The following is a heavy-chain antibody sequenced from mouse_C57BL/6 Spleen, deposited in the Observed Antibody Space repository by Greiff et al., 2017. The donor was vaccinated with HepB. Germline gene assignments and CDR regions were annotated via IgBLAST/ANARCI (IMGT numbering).Heavy chain of an antibody. CDR2: IDPENGDT. D-gene: IGHD1-1*01. CDR3: TTRSITTVPDY. V-gene: IGHV14-4*01. J-gene: IGHJ2*01. CDR1: GFNIKDDY. Sequence: EVMLVESGAELVRPGASVKLSCTASGFNIKDDYMHWVKQRPEQGLEWIGWIDPENGDTEYASKFQGKATITADTSSNTAYLQLSSLTSEDTAVYYCTTRSITTVPDYWGQGTTLTVSS.